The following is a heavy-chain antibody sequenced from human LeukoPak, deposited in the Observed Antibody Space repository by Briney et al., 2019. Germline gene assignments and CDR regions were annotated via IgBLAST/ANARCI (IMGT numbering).Heavy chain of an antibody. D-gene: IGHD4-11*01. CDR1: GFTYSHFG. V-gene: IGHV3-33*06. J-gene: IGHJ4*02. CDR2: IWSDGTEK. Sequence: PTGGSLRLSCAGSGFTYSHFGMRWVRQAPGKGLEWVAVIWSDGTEKYYGDAVKGRFTISRDNSRNTVYLQMNNLRDDDTAVYYCAKDAQRGFDYSNSLEYWGQGTLVIVSS. CDR3: AKDAQRGFDYSNSLEY.